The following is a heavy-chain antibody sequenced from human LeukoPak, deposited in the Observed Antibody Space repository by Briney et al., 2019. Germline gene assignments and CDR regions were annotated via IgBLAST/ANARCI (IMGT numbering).Heavy chain of an antibody. CDR3: ARGLRKTGTTTNYFDY. CDR2: INHSGST. CDR1: GGSFSGYY. J-gene: IGHJ4*02. Sequence: SETLSLTCAVYGGSFSGYYWSWIRQPPGKGLEWIGEINHSGSTNYNPSLKSRVTISVDTSKNQFSLKLCSVTAADTAVYYCARGLRKTGTTTNYFDYWGQGTLVTVSS. D-gene: IGHD1-7*01. V-gene: IGHV4-34*01.